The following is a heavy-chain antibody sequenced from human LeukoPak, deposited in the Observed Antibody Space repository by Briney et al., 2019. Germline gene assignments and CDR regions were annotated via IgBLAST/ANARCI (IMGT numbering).Heavy chain of an antibody. J-gene: IGHJ5*02. D-gene: IGHD3-10*01. Sequence: GASVKVSCKASGYTFTSYDIHWVRQAPGQGLEWLGWINPNSGNTSYAQKFQGRVTMTRDASIATAYMELSSLRYEDTAVYYCARNYYGSESSSFDAWGQGTLVTVSS. V-gene: IGHV1-8*02. CDR1: GYTFTSYD. CDR3: ARNYYGSESSSFDA. CDR2: INPNSGNT.